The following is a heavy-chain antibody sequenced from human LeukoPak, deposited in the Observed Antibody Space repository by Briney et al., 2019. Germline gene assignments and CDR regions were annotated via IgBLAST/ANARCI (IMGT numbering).Heavy chain of an antibody. CDR3: AKRRDSGYV. Sequence: PGGSLRLSCAASGFTFSTYAMSWVRQAAGKGLEWVSAITASGTSTYYADSVKGRFTVTRDNSKNTLFLQMNSLRAEDTAVYYCAKRRDSGYVWGQGTLVTVSS. D-gene: IGHD5-12*01. J-gene: IGHJ4*02. V-gene: IGHV3-23*01. CDR1: GFTFSTYA. CDR2: ITASGTST.